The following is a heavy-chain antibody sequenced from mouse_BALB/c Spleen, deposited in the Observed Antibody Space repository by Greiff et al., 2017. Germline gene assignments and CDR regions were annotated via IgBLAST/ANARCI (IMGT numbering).Heavy chain of an antibody. CDR1: GFTFSDYY. CDR3: ARGFTTGYFDY. V-gene: IGHV5-4*02. CDR2: ISDGGSYT. J-gene: IGHJ2*01. Sequence: EVNVVESGGGLVKPGGSLKLSCAASGFTFSDYYMYWVRQTPEKRLEWVATISDGGSYTYYPDSVKGRFTISRDNAKNNLYLQMSSLKSEDTAMYYCARGFTTGYFDYWGQGTTLTVSS. D-gene: IGHD1-1*01.